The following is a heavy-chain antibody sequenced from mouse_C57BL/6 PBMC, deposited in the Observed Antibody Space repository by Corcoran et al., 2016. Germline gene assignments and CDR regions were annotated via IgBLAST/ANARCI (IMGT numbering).Heavy chain of an antibody. CDR3: AKDTRGDFLRFGMDV. J-gene: IGHJ1*01. V-gene: IGHV5-17*01. CDR2: INGRGDYT. Sequence: EVQLLASGGGLVQPGGSLRLSCAASGFRVSAYAMSWVRQAPGKGREWVSGINGRGDYTNYDASGKVRFSIYRDNSKNTLHLHLNSRRVEDTAIYHCAKDTRGDFLRFGMDVWGRGTTVTVSS. D-gene: IGHD2-10*02. CDR1: GFRVSAYA.